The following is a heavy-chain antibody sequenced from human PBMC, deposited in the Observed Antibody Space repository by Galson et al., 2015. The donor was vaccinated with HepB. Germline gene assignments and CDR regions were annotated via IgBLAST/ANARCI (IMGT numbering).Heavy chain of an antibody. CDR1: GYTFTSYG. CDR3: ARDQGSSSWHYYYYYYMDV. V-gene: IGHV1-18*01. Sequence: SVKVSCKASGYTFTSYGISWVRQAPGQGLEWMGWISAYNGNTNYAQKLQGRVTMTTDTSTSTAYMELRSLRSDDTAVYYCARDQGSSSWHYYYYYYMDVWGKGTTVTVSS. J-gene: IGHJ6*03. D-gene: IGHD6-13*01. CDR2: ISAYNGNT.